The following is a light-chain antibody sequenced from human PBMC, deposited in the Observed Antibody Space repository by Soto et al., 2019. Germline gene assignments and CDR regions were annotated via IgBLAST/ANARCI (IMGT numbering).Light chain of an antibody. CDR1: QGISSY. J-gene: IGKJ1*01. CDR2: AAS. CDR3: PQYYSYSRT. Sequence: AIRMTQSPSSLSASTGDRVTITCRASQGISSYLDWYQQKPGKSHNLLIYAASTLQTGVPSRFSGSGSGTDFTLTISCLQSEDFASYYCPQYYSYSRTFGQGTKVEIK. V-gene: IGKV1-8*01.